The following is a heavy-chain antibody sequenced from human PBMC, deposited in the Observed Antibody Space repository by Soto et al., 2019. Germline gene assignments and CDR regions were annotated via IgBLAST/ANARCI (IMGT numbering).Heavy chain of an antibody. Sequence: QVQLVESGGGVVQPGRSLRLSCAASGFTFSSYGMHWVRQAPGKGLVWVAVISYDGSNKYYADSVKGRFTISRDNSKNTLYLQMNSMRAEDTAVYYCAKDWGPGSGDYGSHWGQGTLVTVSS. CDR3: AKDWGPGSGDYGSH. CDR1: GFTFSSYG. J-gene: IGHJ4*02. D-gene: IGHD4-17*01. CDR2: ISYDGSNK. V-gene: IGHV3-30*18.